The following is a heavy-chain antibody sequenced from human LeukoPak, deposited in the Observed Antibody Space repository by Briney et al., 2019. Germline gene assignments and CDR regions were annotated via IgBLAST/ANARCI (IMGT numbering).Heavy chain of an antibody. CDR1: GYTFTSYA. D-gene: IGHD2-15*01. J-gene: IGHJ5*02. CDR3: ARDPRRIVVVVAATRASGWFDP. Sequence: ASVKVSCKASGYTFTSYAMHWVRQAPGQRLEWMGWINAGNGNTKYSQKFQGRVTITRDTSASTAYMELSSLRSEDTAVYYCARDPRRIVVVVAATRASGWFDPWGQGTLVTVPS. CDR2: INAGNGNT. V-gene: IGHV1-3*01.